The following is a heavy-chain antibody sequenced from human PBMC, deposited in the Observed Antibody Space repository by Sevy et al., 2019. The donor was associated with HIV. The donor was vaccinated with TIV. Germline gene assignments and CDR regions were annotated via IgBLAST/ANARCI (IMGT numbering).Heavy chain of an antibody. V-gene: IGHV3-23*01. CDR3: TRHTGEPYYFEI. J-gene: IGHJ4*02. CDR2: IRGRNNVT. CDR1: GFTFNNYA. Sequence: GGFLRLSCTASGFTFNNYAMTWVRQAPGKGLEWVSSIRGRNNVTIYAESVRGRFTLSRDISKNSLYLQMNSLRVEDSDVYYCTRHTGEPYYFEIWGQGTLVTVSS. D-gene: IGHD3-9*01.